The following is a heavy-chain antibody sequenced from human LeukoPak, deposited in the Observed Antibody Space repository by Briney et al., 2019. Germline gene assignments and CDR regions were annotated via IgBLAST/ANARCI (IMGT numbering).Heavy chain of an antibody. CDR3: AGDGAQGFDY. CDR2: INYSGIT. V-gene: IGHV4-39*07. CDR1: GGSISSTNYF. Sequence: SETLFLTCSVSGGSISSTNYFWGWIRQPPGKGLEWIGSINYSGITYYTPSLKSRVTISVDRSKNQFSLKLSSVTAADTAVYYCAGDGAQGFDYWGQGTLVTVSS. J-gene: IGHJ4*02.